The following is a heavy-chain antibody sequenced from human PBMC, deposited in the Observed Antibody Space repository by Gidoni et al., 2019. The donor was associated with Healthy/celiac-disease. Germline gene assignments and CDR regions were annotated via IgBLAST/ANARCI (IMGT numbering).Heavy chain of an antibody. CDR2: IIPSIGTA. J-gene: IGHJ3*02. V-gene: IGHV1-69*01. CDR3: ASYYYDSSGTPLRAFDI. CDR1: GGPFSSYA. D-gene: IGHD3-22*01. Sequence: HVQLVQSGAEVKKPGSSVNVSCNASGGPFSSYAISWVRQTPVQGLEWMGGIIPSIGTANDARKFQGRVKITADESTSKAYRELRSLRSEDTAVYYCASYYYDSSGTPLRAFDIWGQGTMVTVSS.